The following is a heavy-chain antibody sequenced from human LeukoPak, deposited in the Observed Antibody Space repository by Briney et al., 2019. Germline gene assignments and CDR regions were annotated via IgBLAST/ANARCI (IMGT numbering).Heavy chain of an antibody. D-gene: IGHD4-23*01. Sequence: GGSLRLSCAASGFTFSSYEMNWVRQAPGKGLEWVSYISSSGSTIYYADSVKGRFTISRDNAKNSLYLQMNSLRREDTAIYYCARDALDGSNSVGFDYWGQGTLVTVSS. V-gene: IGHV3-48*03. J-gene: IGHJ4*02. CDR1: GFTFSSYE. CDR3: ARDALDGSNSVGFDY. CDR2: ISSSGSTI.